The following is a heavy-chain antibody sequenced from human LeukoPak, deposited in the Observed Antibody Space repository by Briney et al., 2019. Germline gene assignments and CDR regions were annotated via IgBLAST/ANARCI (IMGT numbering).Heavy chain of an antibody. D-gene: IGHD1-1*01. Sequence: PGGSLRLSCAASGFTFSSFDMHWVRQPTGQGLEWVSTIGTASDTYYPGSVEGRFTLSRDNAKNSLYLQMNSLTAGDTAVYYCARGPPRGKYYYMDVWGNGTTVTVSS. CDR2: IGTASDT. V-gene: IGHV3-13*01. J-gene: IGHJ6*03. CDR1: GFTFSSFD. CDR3: ARGPPRGKYYYMDV.